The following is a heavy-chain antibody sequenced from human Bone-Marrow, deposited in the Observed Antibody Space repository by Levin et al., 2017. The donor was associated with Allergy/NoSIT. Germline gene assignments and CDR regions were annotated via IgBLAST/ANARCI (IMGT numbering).Heavy chain of an antibody. CDR3: ARLGVGATLCWFDP. CDR2: IYYSGST. Sequence: SQTLSLTCTVSGGSISSSSYYWGWIRQPPGKGLEWIGSIYYSGSTYYNPSLKSRVTISVDTSKNQFSLKLSSVTAADTAVYYCARLGVGATLCWFDPWGQGTLVTVSS. CDR1: GGSISSSSYY. D-gene: IGHD1-26*01. V-gene: IGHV4-39*01. J-gene: IGHJ5*02.